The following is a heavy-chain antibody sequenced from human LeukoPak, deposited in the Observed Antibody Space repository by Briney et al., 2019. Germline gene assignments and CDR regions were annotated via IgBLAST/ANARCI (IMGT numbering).Heavy chain of an antibody. V-gene: IGHV3-23*01. Sequence: PGGSLRLSCAVARFTFSNYGMSWVRQAPGKGLEWVSGISGSGGSTYYADSVKGRFTFLGDNSRNTLYLQMSSLRAEDTAVYYCAKARNSDYRFGFDIWGQGTMVTVSS. CDR1: RFTFSNYG. D-gene: IGHD4-11*01. CDR2: ISGSGGST. J-gene: IGHJ3*02. CDR3: AKARNSDYRFGFDI.